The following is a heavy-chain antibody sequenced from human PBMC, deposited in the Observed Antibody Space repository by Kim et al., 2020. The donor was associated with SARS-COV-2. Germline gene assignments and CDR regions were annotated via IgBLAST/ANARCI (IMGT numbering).Heavy chain of an antibody. Sequence: SETLSLTCAVFGGSLRGYYWSWIRQPPGKRLEWIGEINDSGSTNYNPSLKSRVILSVDTSKHQFSLKLSSVTAADTAVYYCARERLRNFYGAGSYLNWGQGTLATVSS. D-gene: IGHD3-10*01. CDR3: ARERLRNFYGAGSYLN. J-gene: IGHJ4*02. CDR2: INDSGST. CDR1: GGSLRGYY. V-gene: IGHV4-34*01.